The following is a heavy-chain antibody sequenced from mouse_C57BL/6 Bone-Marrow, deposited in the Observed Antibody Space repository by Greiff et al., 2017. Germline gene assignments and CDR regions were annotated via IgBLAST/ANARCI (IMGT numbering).Heavy chain of an antibody. CDR3: SSIDGNYFDF. Sequence: EVQLQQSGAELVRPGASVKLSCTASGFNIKDDYIHWVKQRPEQGLEWIGWIDPEIGDTEYASKFQGRATITSDTSSNTAYLQLSSLTYEDTAVYYCSSIDGNYFDFWGQGTPLTVAS. CDR1: GFNIKDDY. J-gene: IGHJ2*01. CDR2: IDPEIGDT. D-gene: IGHD2-3*01. V-gene: IGHV14-4*01.